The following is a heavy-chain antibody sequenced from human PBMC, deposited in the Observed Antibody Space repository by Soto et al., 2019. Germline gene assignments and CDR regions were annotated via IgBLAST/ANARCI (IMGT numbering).Heavy chain of an antibody. V-gene: IGHV3-53*01. J-gene: IGHJ4*02. CDR3: ATEGYNSGIDY. D-gene: IGHD3-10*01. Sequence: PGGSLRLSCAASGFTVSSNSMSWVRQAPGKGLEWVSVLYSGGTTPYTDSVKGRFTISRDNPKNTLYLQMNSLRAEDTAVYYCATEGYNSGIDYWGQGTQVTVSS. CDR2: LYSGGTT. CDR1: GFTVSSNS.